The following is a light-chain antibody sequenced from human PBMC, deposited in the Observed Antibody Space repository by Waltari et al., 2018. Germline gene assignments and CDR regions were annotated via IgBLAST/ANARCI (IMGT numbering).Light chain of an antibody. J-gene: IGLJ2*01. CDR1: RSNIGSNT. V-gene: IGLV1-44*01. Sequence: QSVLTQPPSASGTPGQRVTIPCSGSRSNIGSNTLNWYQQPPGTAPKLLIYSNNQRPSGVPDRFSGSKSGTSASLAISGLQSEDEADYYCAAWDDSLNGRVFGGGTKLTVL. CDR3: AAWDDSLNGRV. CDR2: SNN.